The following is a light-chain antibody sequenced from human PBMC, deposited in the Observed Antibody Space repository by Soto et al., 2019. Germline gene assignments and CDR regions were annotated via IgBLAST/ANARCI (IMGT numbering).Light chain of an antibody. CDR1: SSDVGGYNY. J-gene: IGLJ2*01. Sequence: QSALTQPRSVSGSPGQSVTISCTGTSSDVGGYNYVSWYQQHPGKAPKIMIYDVTKRPSVVPDRFSGSKSGNTASLTISGLQAEDEADYYCCSYAGRYGVLFGGGTKLTVL. CDR2: DVT. V-gene: IGLV2-11*01. CDR3: CSYAGRYGVL.